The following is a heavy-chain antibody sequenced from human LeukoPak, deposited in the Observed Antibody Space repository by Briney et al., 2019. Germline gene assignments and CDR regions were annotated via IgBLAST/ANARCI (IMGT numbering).Heavy chain of an antibody. J-gene: IGHJ6*02. D-gene: IGHD6-13*01. Sequence: GGSLRLSCAASGFTFGSYAMSWVRQAPGKGLEWVSAISGSGGSTYYADSAKGRFTISRDNSKNTLYLQMNSLRAEDTAVYYCASTSSSWYSVPIGMDVWGQGTTVTVSS. CDR3: ASTSSSWYSVPIGMDV. CDR2: ISGSGGST. V-gene: IGHV3-23*01. CDR1: GFTFGSYA.